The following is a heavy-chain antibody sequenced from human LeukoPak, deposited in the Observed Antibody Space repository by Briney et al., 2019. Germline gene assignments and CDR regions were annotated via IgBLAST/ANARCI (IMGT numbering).Heavy chain of an antibody. Sequence: PGGSLRLSCAASGFTFDDYAMHWVRQAPGKGLEWVSGISWNSGSIGYADSVKGRFTISRDNAKSSLYLQMNSLRAEDTALYYCAKGQQWLVDWFGPWGKGTLVTVSS. CDR1: GFTFDDYA. CDR2: ISWNSGSI. D-gene: IGHD6-19*01. J-gene: IGHJ5*02. V-gene: IGHV3-9*01. CDR3: AKGQQWLVDWFGP.